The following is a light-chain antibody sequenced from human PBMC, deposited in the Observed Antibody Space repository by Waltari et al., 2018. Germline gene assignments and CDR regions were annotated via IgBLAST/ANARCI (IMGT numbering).Light chain of an antibody. V-gene: IGLV2-8*01. CDR1: SRDVGSYIH. CDR3: SSYTGIRSVI. J-gene: IGLJ2*01. Sequence: QSALTQPPSASGSPGQSVTISCSGSSRDVGSYIHVSWYQQHPGKAPSLIIYEVNKRPSGVPDRFSGSKSGNTASLTVSGLQSEDEAVYFCSSYTGIRSVIFGGGTHLSVL. CDR2: EVN.